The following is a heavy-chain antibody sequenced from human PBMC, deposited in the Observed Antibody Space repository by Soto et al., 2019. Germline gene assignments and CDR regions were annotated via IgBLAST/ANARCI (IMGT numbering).Heavy chain of an antibody. CDR2: IWYDGSNE. V-gene: IGHV3-33*06. CDR1: RFTFSSHG. Sequence: GGSLRLSCAASRFTFSSHGMHWVRQAPGKGLEWVAAIWYDGSNEIYADSVKGRFTISRDNSKNTVYLQMSSLRVEDTAVYYCAKEGSGHCGSTGCRNYYYYMDVWGKGTTVTVSS. CDR3: AKEGSGHCGSTGCRNYYYYMDV. D-gene: IGHD2-2*01. J-gene: IGHJ6*03.